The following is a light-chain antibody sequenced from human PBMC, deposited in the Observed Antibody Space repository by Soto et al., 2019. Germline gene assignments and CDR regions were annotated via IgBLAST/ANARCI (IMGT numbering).Light chain of an antibody. CDR3: QQYGRSPPT. Sequence: EIVLTQSPGTLSLSPGERATLSCRASQSVNRNYLAWYQQKPGQAPRLLIYHTSSRATGIPDRFSGTGSGIDVTLTSSRLEPEDFAVYYCQQYGRSPPTFGPGTKVDIK. J-gene: IGKJ3*01. CDR2: HTS. V-gene: IGKV3-20*01. CDR1: QSVNRNY.